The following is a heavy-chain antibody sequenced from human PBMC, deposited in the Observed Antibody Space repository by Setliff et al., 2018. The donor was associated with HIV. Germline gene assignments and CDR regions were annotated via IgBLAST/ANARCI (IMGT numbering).Heavy chain of an antibody. CDR1: GGTFSSYA. CDR2: IIPILGTA. Sequence: SVKVSCKASGGTFSSYAISWVRQAPGQGLEWMGGIIPILGTANYAQKFQGRVTITTDESTSTAYMELSSLGSEDTAVYYCARSSDYRSPDAFVICGQGTMVTVS. D-gene: IGHD4-17*01. CDR3: ARSSDYRSPDAFVI. J-gene: IGHJ3*02. V-gene: IGHV1-69*05.